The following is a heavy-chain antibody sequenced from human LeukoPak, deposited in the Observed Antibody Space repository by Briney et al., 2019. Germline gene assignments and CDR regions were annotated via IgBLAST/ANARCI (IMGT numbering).Heavy chain of an antibody. CDR3: AKDHRFPLTVTTVDY. D-gene: IGHD4-17*01. Sequence: PGGSLRLSCAASGFTFSSYAMSWVRQAPGKGLEWVSAISGSGGSTYYADSVKGRFTISRDNSKNTLYLQMNSLRAEDTAVYYCAKDHRFPLTVTTVDYWGQGTLVTVSS. V-gene: IGHV3-23*01. J-gene: IGHJ4*02. CDR2: ISGSGGST. CDR1: GFTFSSYA.